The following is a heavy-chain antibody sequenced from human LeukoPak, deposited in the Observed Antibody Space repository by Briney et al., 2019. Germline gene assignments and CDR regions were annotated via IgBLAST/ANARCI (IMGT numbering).Heavy chain of an antibody. Sequence: GGSLRLSCAASGFTFSSYWMHWVRQAPGKGLEWVAVISYDGSNKYYADSVKGRFTISRDNSKNTLYLQMNSLRAEDTAVYYCAKSANYYYGMDVWGQGTTVTVSS. CDR2: ISYDGSNK. CDR3: AKSANYYYGMDV. J-gene: IGHJ6*02. V-gene: IGHV3-30*18. CDR1: GFTFSSYW.